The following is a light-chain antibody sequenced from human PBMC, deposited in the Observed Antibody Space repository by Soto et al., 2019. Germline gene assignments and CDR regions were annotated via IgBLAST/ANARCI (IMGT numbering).Light chain of an antibody. J-gene: IGKJ2*02. Sequence: EILMSQSQATLSVSQGEKATLSGRPGRVVSSNLAGYQQKPGHAPRLLIYVSSTRATGIPARFSGSGSGTEFTLTISSLQSEDFAVYYCQQYNTWRTFGQGTKLEIK. CDR3: QQYNTWRT. V-gene: IGKV3-15*01. CDR1: RVVSSN. CDR2: VSS.